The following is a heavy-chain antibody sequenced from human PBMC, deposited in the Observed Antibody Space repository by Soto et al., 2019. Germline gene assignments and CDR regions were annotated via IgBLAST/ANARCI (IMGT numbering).Heavy chain of an antibody. V-gene: IGHV4-59*01. Sequence: SETLSLTCTVSGGSLSSYYWSWIRQPPGKGLEWIGYIYYSGSTNYNPSLKSRVTISVDTSKNQFSLKLSSVTAADTAVYYCARADYYDSSGYYSRYNWSDPWYQGTLVTVSS. CDR3: ARADYYDSSGYYSRYNWSDP. CDR2: IYYSGST. J-gene: IGHJ5*02. D-gene: IGHD3-22*01. CDR1: GGSLSSYY.